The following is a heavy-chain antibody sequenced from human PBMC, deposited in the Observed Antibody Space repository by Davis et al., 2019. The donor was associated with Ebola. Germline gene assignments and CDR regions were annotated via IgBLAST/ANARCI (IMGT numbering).Heavy chain of an antibody. V-gene: IGHV4-31*03. CDR3: AGGYERSYYYGMDV. D-gene: IGHD5-12*01. J-gene: IGHJ6*04. Sequence: LRLSCTVSGGSISSGGYYWSWIRQHPGKGLEWIGYIYYSGSTNYNPSLKSRVTISVDTSKNQFSLKLSSVTAADTAVYYCAGGYERSYYYGMDVWGKGTTVTVSS. CDR1: GGSISSGGYY. CDR2: IYYSGST.